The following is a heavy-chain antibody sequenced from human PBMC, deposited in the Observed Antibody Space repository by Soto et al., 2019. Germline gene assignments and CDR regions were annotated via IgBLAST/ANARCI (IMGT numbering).Heavy chain of an antibody. D-gene: IGHD6-25*01. Sequence: QVQLVQSGAEVKKPGASVKVSCKASGYTFTSYGISWVRQAPGQGLEWMGWISAYNGNTNYAQKLQGRVTMTTDTSTSTAYMELRSRRSDDTAVYYGARERSSSGYGSDYDYGRDVWGQGTTVTVAS. J-gene: IGHJ6*02. CDR1: GYTFTSYG. V-gene: IGHV1-18*01. CDR3: ARERSSSGYGSDYDYGRDV. CDR2: ISAYNGNT.